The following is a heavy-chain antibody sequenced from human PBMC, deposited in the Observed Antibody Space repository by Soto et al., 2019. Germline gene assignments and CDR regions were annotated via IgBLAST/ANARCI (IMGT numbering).Heavy chain of an antibody. V-gene: IGHV3-48*03. J-gene: IGHJ5*02. CDR3: ARGQRNVGGDGFDP. D-gene: IGHD2-21*02. CDR2: IGSGGFTI. Sequence: EEQLVESGGGLVEPGGSLRLSCAASGFSFSTFEMNWVRQAPGKGLEWISYIGSGGFTIYYADSVKGRFTISRDNARNSLYLHMNSLRGEDTAVYYCARGQRNVGGDGFDPWGQGTLVTVSS. CDR1: GFSFSTFE.